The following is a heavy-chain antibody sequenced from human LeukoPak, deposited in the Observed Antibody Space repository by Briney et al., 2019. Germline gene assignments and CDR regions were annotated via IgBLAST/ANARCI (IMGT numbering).Heavy chain of an antibody. V-gene: IGHV3-23*01. CDR1: GFTFSSYA. J-gene: IGHJ4*02. D-gene: IGHD2-2*02. CDR2: ISSSGGST. Sequence: GGSLRLSCAASGFTFSSYAMGWVRQAPEKGLEWVSAISSSGGSTFYADSVKGRFTISRDNSKKMLYLQMNSLRAEDTAVYYCAKAGGYCESTSCYNFDYWGQGTLVTVSS. CDR3: AKAGGYCESTSCYNFDY.